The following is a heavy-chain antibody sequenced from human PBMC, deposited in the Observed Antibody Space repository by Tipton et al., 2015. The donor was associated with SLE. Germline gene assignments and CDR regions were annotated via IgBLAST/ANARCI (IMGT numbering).Heavy chain of an antibody. V-gene: IGHV4/OR15-8*02. CDR2: IFQNGNT. J-gene: IGHJ5*02. CDR3: ARASFFDERSSGMGWFDP. CDR1: GGSVIGKNW. Sequence: TLSLTCDVSGGSVIGKNWWSWLRQRPGKGPEWIAEIFQNGNTNYNPSLRSRVTISMDKSRSQISLRLTSVTAADTAVYYCARASFFDERSSGMGWFDPWGPGALVTVSS. D-gene: IGHD1-1*01.